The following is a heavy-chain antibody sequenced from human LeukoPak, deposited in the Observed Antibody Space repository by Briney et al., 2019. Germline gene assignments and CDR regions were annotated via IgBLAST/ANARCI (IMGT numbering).Heavy chain of an antibody. Sequence: PGGSLRLSCAASGFTFSSYSMMWVRQAPGKGLEWVSYISSSSTTIHYADSVKGRFTISRDNAKNSVYLQMNSLRAEDTAVYYCARAGLYSSSWYLGYWGQGTLVTVSS. D-gene: IGHD6-13*01. V-gene: IGHV3-48*01. CDR2: ISSSSTTI. J-gene: IGHJ4*02. CDR1: GFTFSSYS. CDR3: ARAGLYSSSWYLGY.